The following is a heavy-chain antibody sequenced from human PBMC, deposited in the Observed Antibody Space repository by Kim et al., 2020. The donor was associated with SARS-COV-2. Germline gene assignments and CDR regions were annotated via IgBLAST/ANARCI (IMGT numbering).Heavy chain of an antibody. CDR1: GFTFSDYY. V-gene: IGHV3-11*01. D-gene: IGHD6-6*01. Sequence: GGSLRLSCAASGFTFSDYYMSWIRQAPGKGLEWVSYISSSGSTIYYADSVKGRFTISRDNAKNSLYLQMNSLRAEDTAVYYCARSTRQLVQGNYYYYYYIGVWGKGTTVTVSS. CDR3: ARSTRQLVQGNYYYYYYIGV. CDR2: ISSSGSTI. J-gene: IGHJ6*03.